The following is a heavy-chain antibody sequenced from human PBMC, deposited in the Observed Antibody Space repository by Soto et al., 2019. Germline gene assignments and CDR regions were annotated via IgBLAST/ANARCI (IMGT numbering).Heavy chain of an antibody. CDR3: ARDSDPYCSSTSCYPNWFDP. D-gene: IGHD2-2*01. J-gene: IGHJ5*02. V-gene: IGHV1-18*01. CDR2: ISAYNGNT. CDR1: GYTFTSYC. Sequence: ASVKVSCKASGYTFTSYCISWVRQAPGQGLEWMGWISAYNGNTNYAQKLQGRVTMTTDTSTSTAYMELRSLRSDDTAVYYCARDSDPYCSSTSCYPNWFDPWGQGTLVTVSS.